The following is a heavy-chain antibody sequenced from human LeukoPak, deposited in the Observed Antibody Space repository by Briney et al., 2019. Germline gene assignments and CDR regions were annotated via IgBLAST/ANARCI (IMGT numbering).Heavy chain of an antibody. J-gene: IGHJ4*02. V-gene: IGHV3-30*04. CDR1: GFTFSSYA. D-gene: IGHD2/OR15-2a*01. CDR2: ISYDGSNK. CDR3: ARDGGQNFDY. Sequence: GGSLRLSCAASGFTFSSYAMHWVRQAPGKGLEWVAVISYDGSNKYYADSVKGRFTISRDSSKNTLYLQMNSLRAEDTAVYYCARDGGQNFDYWGQGTLVTVSS.